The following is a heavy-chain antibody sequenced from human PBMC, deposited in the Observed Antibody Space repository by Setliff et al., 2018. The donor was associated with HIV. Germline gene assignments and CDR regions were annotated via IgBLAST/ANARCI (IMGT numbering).Heavy chain of an antibody. CDR3: AREGITGTTLHPY. D-gene: IGHD1-7*01. Sequence: HPGGSLRLSCAASGFMFSSYWMSWVRQAPGKGLEWVANIKQDGSEKYYVDSVKGRFTISRDNAKKSLYLQMNSLRAEDTAVYYCAREGITGTTLHPYWGQGTLVTVSS. J-gene: IGHJ4*02. CDR1: GFMFSSYW. CDR2: IKQDGSEK. V-gene: IGHV3-7*01.